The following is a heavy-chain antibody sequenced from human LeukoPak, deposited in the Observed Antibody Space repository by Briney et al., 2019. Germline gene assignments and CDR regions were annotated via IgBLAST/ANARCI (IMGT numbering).Heavy chain of an antibody. CDR1: GFTFSNYW. J-gene: IGHJ6*02. CDR3: ARDYSGMDV. CDR2: IKEDGSEK. V-gene: IGHV3-7*03. Sequence: GGSLRLSCAASGFTFSNYWMSWVRQAPGKGLEWVGNIKEDGSEKYYVDSVKGRFTISRDNAKNSLYLQMNSLRAEDTALYYCARDYSGMDVWGQGTTVTVSS.